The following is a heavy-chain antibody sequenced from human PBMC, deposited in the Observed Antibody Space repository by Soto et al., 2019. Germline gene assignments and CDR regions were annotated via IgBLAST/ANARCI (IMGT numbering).Heavy chain of an antibody. CDR3: ARLTVDTAMVSYYYYYYGMDV. V-gene: IGHV5-51*01. CDR1: GYSFTSYW. CDR2: IYPGDSDT. Sequence: GESLKISCKGSGYSFTSYWLGWVRQMPGKGLEWMGIIYPGDSDTRYSPSFEGQVTISADKSISTAYLQWSSLKASDTAMYYCARLTVDTAMVSYYYYYYGMDVWGQGTKVTVSS. D-gene: IGHD5-18*01. J-gene: IGHJ6*02.